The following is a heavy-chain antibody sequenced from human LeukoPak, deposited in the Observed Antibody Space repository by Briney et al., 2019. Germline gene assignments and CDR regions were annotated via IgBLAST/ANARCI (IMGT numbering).Heavy chain of an antibody. Sequence: GGSLRLSCTASGYTFNSYAMSWVRQAPGKGLEGVSGISGSGTSTYYADSVKGRFTISRDNSKNTLYLQMNSLRAEDTALYYCAKEPASGSCFDYWGQGTLVTVSS. J-gene: IGHJ4*02. D-gene: IGHD3-10*01. CDR2: ISGSGTST. CDR3: AKEPASGSCFDY. CDR1: GYTFNSYA. V-gene: IGHV3-23*01.